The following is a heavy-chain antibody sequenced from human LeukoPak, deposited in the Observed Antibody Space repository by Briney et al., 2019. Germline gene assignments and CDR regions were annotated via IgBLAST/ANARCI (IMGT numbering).Heavy chain of an antibody. D-gene: IGHD2-2*01. CDR3: ARERDRYRSSTSCYPGWFDP. CDR1: GYTFTSYG. Sequence: ASVKVSCKASGYTFTSYGISWVRQAPGQGLEWMGWISAYNGNTNYAQKLQGRVTMTTDTSTSTAYMELRSLRSDDTAVYYCARERDRYRSSTSCYPGWFDPWGQGTLVTVSS. V-gene: IGHV1-18*01. J-gene: IGHJ5*02. CDR2: ISAYNGNT.